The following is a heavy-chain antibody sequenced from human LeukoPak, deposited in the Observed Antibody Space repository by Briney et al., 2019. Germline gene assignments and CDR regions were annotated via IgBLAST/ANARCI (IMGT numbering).Heavy chain of an antibody. CDR2: IKSKTDGWTA. J-gene: IGHJ4*02. D-gene: IGHD1-26*01. V-gene: IGHV3-15*01. CDR3: ARDLPGRGSLNYFDY. CDR1: AFTFSNAY. Sequence: GGSLRLSCAAAAFTFSNAYRSWVRQAPGKGVEWVGRIKSKTDGWTAEYAAPVKGRFIISRDASKNTLYLEMNSLKIEDTAVYYCARDLPGRGSLNYFDYWGKGTLVTVSS.